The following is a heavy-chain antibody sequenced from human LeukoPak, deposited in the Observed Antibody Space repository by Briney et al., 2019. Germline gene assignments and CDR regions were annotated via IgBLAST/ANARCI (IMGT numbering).Heavy chain of an antibody. CDR2: IKSKIDGGTT. Sequence: PGGSLRHSSAASGFTFSSAWISCVRQAPGKGLEWVGRIKSKIDGGTTDYAAPVKGRFSISRDDSKNTLYLHMNSLKTEDTAVYYCTTAGKLARDGYNYAYYFEYWGQGNLVNVSS. J-gene: IGHJ4*01. CDR1: GFTFSSAW. D-gene: IGHD5-24*01. V-gene: IGHV3-15*01. CDR3: TTAGKLARDGYNYAYYFEY.